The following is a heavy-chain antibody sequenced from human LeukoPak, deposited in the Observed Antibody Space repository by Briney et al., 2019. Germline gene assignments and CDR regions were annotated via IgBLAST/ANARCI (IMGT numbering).Heavy chain of an antibody. CDR3: ASLGGGSTVTTYLNY. CDR1: GYTFTSYG. J-gene: IGHJ4*02. Sequence: GASVKVSCKASGYTFTSYGISWVRQAPGQGLEWMGWISAYNGNTNYAQRLQGRVTMTTDTSTSTAYMELRSLRSDDTAVYYCASLGGGSTVTTYLNYWGQGTLVTVSS. CDR2: ISAYNGNT. D-gene: IGHD4-17*01. V-gene: IGHV1-18*01.